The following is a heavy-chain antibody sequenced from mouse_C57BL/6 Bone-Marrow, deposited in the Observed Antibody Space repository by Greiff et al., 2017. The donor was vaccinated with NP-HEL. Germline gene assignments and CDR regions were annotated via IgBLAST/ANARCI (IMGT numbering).Heavy chain of an antibody. D-gene: IGHD1-1*01. V-gene: IGHV3-6*01. CDR3: AREGGYYGSPFAY. J-gene: IGHJ3*01. CDR2: ISYDGSN. Sequence: EVQLQQSGPGLVKPSQSLSLTCSVTGYSIISGYYWNWIRQFPGNKLEWMAYISYDGSNNYNPSLTNRISITRDISKNQFFLKLTSVTTEDTATYYCAREGGYYGSPFAYWGQGTRVTVSA. CDR1: GYSIISGYY.